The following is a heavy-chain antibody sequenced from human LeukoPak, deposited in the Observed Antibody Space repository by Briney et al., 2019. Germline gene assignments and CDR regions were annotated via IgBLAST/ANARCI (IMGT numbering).Heavy chain of an antibody. CDR1: GYTFSGYY. CDR2: INPNSGGT. CDR3: ARDAVSGPT. J-gene: IGHJ4*02. D-gene: IGHD6-25*01. V-gene: IGHV1-2*02. Sequence: GPSVKVSCKASGYTFSGYYMHWVRQAPGQGLEWMGWINPNSGGTSYAQKFQGRVTMTRDTSISTAYMELTRLTSDNTAVYFCARDAVSGPTWGQGTLVTVSS.